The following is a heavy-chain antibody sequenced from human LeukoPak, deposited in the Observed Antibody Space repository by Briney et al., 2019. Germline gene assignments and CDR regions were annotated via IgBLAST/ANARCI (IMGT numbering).Heavy chain of an antibody. Sequence: GASVKVSCKASGYTFTDYYMHWVRQAPGQGLEWMGWINPKSGGTNCAQKFQGRVTMTRDTSISTAYMELSRLTSDDTAVFYCVKILRSGYDYYFDHWGQGTLVTV. CDR3: VKILRSGYDYYFDH. D-gene: IGHD3-22*01. CDR2: INPKSGGT. CDR1: GYTFTDYY. V-gene: IGHV1-2*02. J-gene: IGHJ4*02.